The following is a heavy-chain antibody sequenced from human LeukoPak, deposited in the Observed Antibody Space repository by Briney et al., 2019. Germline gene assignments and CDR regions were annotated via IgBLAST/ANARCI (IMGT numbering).Heavy chain of an antibody. D-gene: IGHD2-15*01. CDR3: ARSRGHAGMDV. CDR1: GDSVSSNNAA. Sequence: SQTLSLTCTISGDSVSSNNAAWNWLRQSPSRGLEWLGRTYHRSECYNDYAVSVKSRITINPDTSKNQLSLQLNSVTPEDTAVYYCARSRGHAGMDVWGQGTTVTVSS. CDR2: TYHRSECYN. V-gene: IGHV6-1*01. J-gene: IGHJ6*02.